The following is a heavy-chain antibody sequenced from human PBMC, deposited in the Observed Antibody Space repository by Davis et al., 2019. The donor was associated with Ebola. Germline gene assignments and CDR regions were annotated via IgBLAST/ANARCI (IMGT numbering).Heavy chain of an antibody. Sequence: GESLKISCEASGFSFSTYAMTWVRQAPGKGLEWVSAISGSGGSIYYADSVKGRFTISKDSSKNTLYLQMNSLRAEDTALYYCARGAYGDYIVKAFDIWGQGTKVTVSS. CDR1: GFSFSTYA. V-gene: IGHV3-23*01. J-gene: IGHJ3*02. D-gene: IGHD4-17*01. CDR3: ARGAYGDYIVKAFDI. CDR2: ISGSGGSI.